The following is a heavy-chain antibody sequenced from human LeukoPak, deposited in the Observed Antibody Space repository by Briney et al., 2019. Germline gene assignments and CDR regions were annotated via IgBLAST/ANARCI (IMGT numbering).Heavy chain of an antibody. D-gene: IGHD2/OR15-2a*01. V-gene: IGHV3-23*01. CDR1: GFTFSDYD. J-gene: IGHJ6*02. Sequence: GGSLRLSCAASGFTFSDYDMNWVRQAPGKGLEWLSGISGDSGTTYYADSVRGRFTIARDNSRNQLCLHVRGLRAEDTAFYYCAKVGSMAYYAMDVWGQGTTVTVS. CDR3: AKVGSMAYYAMDV. CDR2: ISGDSGTT.